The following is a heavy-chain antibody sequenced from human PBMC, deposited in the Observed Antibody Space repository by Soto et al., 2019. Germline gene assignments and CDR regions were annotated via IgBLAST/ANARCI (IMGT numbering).Heavy chain of an antibody. CDR3: ARDQRRSGGLPGDY. CDR2: IKPSGGST. Sequence: QVQLVQSGAEVKKPGASVKVSCKASGYTFTSYYMHWVRQAPGQGLEWMGIIKPSGGSTSYEQKSQGRVTMTRDTSTSTVYMELSSLRSEDTAVYYWARDQRRSGGLPGDYWGQGTLVTVSS. CDR1: GYTFTSYY. V-gene: IGHV1-46*01. J-gene: IGHJ4*02.